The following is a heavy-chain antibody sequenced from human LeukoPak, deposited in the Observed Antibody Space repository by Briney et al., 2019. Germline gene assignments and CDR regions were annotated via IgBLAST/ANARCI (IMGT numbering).Heavy chain of an antibody. CDR1: GFTFSDYY. D-gene: IGHD3-10*01. Sequence: GGSLRLSCAASGFTFSDYYMSWIRQAPGKGLEWVSYISSSSSYTNYADSVKGRFTISRNNAKNSLYLQMNSLRAEDTAVYYCARDLSSGYYGSGSYFDYWGQGTLVTVSS. CDR3: ARDLSSGYYGSGSYFDY. CDR2: ISSSSSYT. V-gene: IGHV3-11*06. J-gene: IGHJ4*02.